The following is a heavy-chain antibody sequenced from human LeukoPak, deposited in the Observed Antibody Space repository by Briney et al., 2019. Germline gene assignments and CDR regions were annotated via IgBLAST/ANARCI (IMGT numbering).Heavy chain of an antibody. CDR1: GGSVSSYY. J-gene: IGHJ4*02. CDR3: ARHGNISSECYFDE. Sequence: PSETLSLTCSVSGGSVSSYYWSWIRQSPGKGLEWIGYIHNSGRTNYNPSLKSRVTGFVDTSKNQVSLRLSSVTAADTAVYYCARHGNISSECYFDEWGRAALVTVSS. CDR2: IHNSGRT. D-gene: IGHD1-1*01. V-gene: IGHV4-59*08.